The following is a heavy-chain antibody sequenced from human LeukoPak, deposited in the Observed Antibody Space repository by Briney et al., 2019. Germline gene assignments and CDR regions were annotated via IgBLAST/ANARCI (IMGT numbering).Heavy chain of an antibody. CDR2: TYFKSKLYN. J-gene: IGHJ4*02. CDR1: GDSVSSNTVA. V-gene: IGHV6-1*01. CDR3: ARGDIPLDY. Sequence: SQTLSLTCAISGDSVSSNTVAWNWIRQSPSRGLEWLGRTYFKSKLYNNYAISVKSRITISPDTSKNQFSLQLNSVTPEDTAVYYCARGDIPLDYWGQGTLVTVSS. D-gene: IGHD2-21*01.